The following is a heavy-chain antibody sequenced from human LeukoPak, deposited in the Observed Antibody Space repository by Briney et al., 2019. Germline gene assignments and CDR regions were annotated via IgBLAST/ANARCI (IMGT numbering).Heavy chain of an antibody. V-gene: IGHV3-48*03. Sequence: GGFLRLSCAASGFTFSSYEMNWVRQAPGKGLEWVSYISSSGSTIYYADSVKGRFTISRDNAKNSLYLQMDSLRAEDTAVYYCAELGITMIGGVWGKGTTVTISS. CDR1: GFTFSSYE. CDR2: ISSSGSTI. D-gene: IGHD3-10*02. CDR3: AELGITMIGGV. J-gene: IGHJ6*04.